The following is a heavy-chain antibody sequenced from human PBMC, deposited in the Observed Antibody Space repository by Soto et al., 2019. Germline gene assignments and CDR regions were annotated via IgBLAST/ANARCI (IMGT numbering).Heavy chain of an antibody. V-gene: IGHV3-30*18. J-gene: IGHJ6*02. Sequence: GGSLRLSCAASGFTFSSYGMHWVRQAPGKGLEWVAVISYDGSNKYYADSVKGRFTISRDNSKNTLYLQMNSLRAEDTAVYYCAKATGYSSGWLYYYYYYGMDVWGQGTTVTVSS. CDR1: GFTFSSYG. CDR2: ISYDGSNK. D-gene: IGHD6-19*01. CDR3: AKATGYSSGWLYYYYYYGMDV.